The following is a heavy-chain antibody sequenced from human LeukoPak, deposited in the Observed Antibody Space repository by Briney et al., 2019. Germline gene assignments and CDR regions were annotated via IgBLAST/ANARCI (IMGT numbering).Heavy chain of an antibody. Sequence: GGSLRLSCAASGFTFSSYGMHWVRQAPGKGLEWVAVISYDGSNKYYADSVKDRFTISRDNSKNTLYLQMNSLRAEDTAVYYCAKIISSYEFDYWGQGTLVTVSS. D-gene: IGHD5-12*01. CDR3: AKIISSYEFDY. V-gene: IGHV3-30*18. CDR1: GFTFSSYG. CDR2: ISYDGSNK. J-gene: IGHJ4*02.